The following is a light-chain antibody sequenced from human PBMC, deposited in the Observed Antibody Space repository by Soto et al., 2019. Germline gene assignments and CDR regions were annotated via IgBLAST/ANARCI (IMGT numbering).Light chain of an antibody. CDR2: DAS. Sequence: EIVLTQSPATLSLSPGERATLSCRASQSVSSYLAWYQQKPGQAPRLLIYDASNRATGIPARFSGSGSGTDFTLTISSLEPEAFAVYYSQQRSNWPLTFGGGTKVEIK. CDR3: QQRSNWPLT. CDR1: QSVSSY. V-gene: IGKV3-11*01. J-gene: IGKJ4*01.